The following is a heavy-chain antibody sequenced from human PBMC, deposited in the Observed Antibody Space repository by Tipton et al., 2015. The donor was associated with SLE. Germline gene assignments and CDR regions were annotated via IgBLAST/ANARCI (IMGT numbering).Heavy chain of an antibody. D-gene: IGHD1-14*01. J-gene: IGHJ2*01. CDR2: ISYDGSNK. V-gene: IGHV3-30*04. CDR3: ARESLPDRLYWYVDL. CDR1: GFTFSSYA. Sequence: SLRLSCAASGFTFSSYAMHWVRQAPGKGLEWVAVISYDGSNKYYADSVKGRFTISRDNSKNTLYLQMNSLRAEDTAVYYCARESLPDRLYWYVDLWGRGTLVTVSS.